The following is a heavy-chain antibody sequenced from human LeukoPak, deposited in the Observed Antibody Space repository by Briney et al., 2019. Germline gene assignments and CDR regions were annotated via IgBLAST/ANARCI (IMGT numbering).Heavy chain of an antibody. Sequence: GGSLRLSCAASGFTFSSYAMSWVRQAPGKGLEWVSAISGSGGSTYYADSVKGRFTISRDNAKNSLYLQMNSLRAEGTALYYCARDLEVGSSCPQGYWGQGTLVTVSS. J-gene: IGHJ4*02. V-gene: IGHV3-23*01. CDR1: GFTFSSYA. CDR2: ISGSGGST. CDR3: ARDLEVGSSCPQGY. D-gene: IGHD6-6*01.